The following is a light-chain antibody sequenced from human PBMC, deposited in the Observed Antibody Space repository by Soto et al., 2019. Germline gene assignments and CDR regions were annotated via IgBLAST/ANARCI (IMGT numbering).Light chain of an antibody. CDR2: GAS. CDR1: QSVSSN. J-gene: IGKJ1*01. Sequence: VMTQSPAALSVKTGERATLSCRASQSVSSNLAWYQQKPGQAPRLLIYGASSRATGIPDRFSGGGSGADFTLTISRLEPEDFSLYYCQDYPISILLFCHVAKVAI. CDR3: QDYPISILL. V-gene: IGKV3-20*01.